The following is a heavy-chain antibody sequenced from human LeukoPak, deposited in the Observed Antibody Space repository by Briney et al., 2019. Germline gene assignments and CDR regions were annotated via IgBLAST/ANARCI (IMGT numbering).Heavy chain of an antibody. CDR1: GYTFTSYG. V-gene: IGHV1-18*04. Sequence: ASVKVSCKASGYTFTSYGISWVRQAPGQGLEWMGWISAYNGNTNYAQKLQGRVTMTTDTSTSTAYMELRSLGSDDTAVYYCARDQGFGYYGYVWGSYRLYYFDYWGQGTLVTVSS. D-gene: IGHD3-16*02. CDR3: ARDQGFGYYGYVWGSYRLYYFDY. CDR2: ISAYNGNT. J-gene: IGHJ4*02.